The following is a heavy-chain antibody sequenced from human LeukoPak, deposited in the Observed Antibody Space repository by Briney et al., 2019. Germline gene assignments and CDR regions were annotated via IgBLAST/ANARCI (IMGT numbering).Heavy chain of an antibody. D-gene: IGHD6-13*01. CDR2: SHYTGST. Sequence: SETLSLTCTVSGGSISGYYWSWIRQPPGKGLEWIGYSHYTGSTNYNPSLKSRVTISVDTSKNQFSLRLSSVTAADTAVYYCARFGTLWQQQLELEYWGQGTLVTVSS. CDR1: GGSISGYY. J-gene: IGHJ4*02. V-gene: IGHV4-59*08. CDR3: ARFGTLWQQQLELEY.